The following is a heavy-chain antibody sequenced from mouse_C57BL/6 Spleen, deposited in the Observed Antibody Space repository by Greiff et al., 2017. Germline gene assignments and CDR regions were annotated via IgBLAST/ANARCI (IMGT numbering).Heavy chain of an antibody. D-gene: IGHD2-5*01. CDR1: GYAFSSSW. J-gene: IGHJ4*01. V-gene: IGHV1-82*01. CDR2: IYPGDGDT. Sequence: VQLQQSGPELVKPGASVKISCKASGYAFSSSWMNWVKQRPGKGLEWIGRIYPGDGDTNYNGKFKGKATLTADKSSSTAYMQLSSLTSEDSAVYCCARCSNYGAMDYWGQGTSVTVSS. CDR3: ARCSNYGAMDY.